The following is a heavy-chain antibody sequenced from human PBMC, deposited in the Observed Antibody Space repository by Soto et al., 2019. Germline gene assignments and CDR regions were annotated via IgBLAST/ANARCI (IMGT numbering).Heavy chain of an antibody. J-gene: IGHJ5*02. V-gene: IGHV4-34*01. CDR1: GGSVVGDY. CDR2: INHSGST. D-gene: IGHD6-6*01. CDR3: ARYSSSSNWFDP. Sequence: SETLYPTCSVDGGSVVGDYWRWIRQPPGKGLEWIGEINHSGSTNYNPSLKSRVTISVDTSKNQFSLKLSSVTAADTAVYYCARYSSSSNWFDPWGQGTLVTVSS.